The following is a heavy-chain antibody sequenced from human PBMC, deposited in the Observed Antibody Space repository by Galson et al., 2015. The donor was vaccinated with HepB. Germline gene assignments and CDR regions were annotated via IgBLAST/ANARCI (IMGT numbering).Heavy chain of an antibody. J-gene: IGHJ6*02. V-gene: IGHV3-7*01. CDR2: IKQDGSEK. D-gene: IGHD4-17*01. CDR3: ARDYGDNYYYYGMDV. CDR1: GFTFSSCW. Sequence: SLRLSCAASGFTFSSCWMSWVRQAPGKGLEWVANIKQDGSEKYYVDSVKGRFTISRDNAKNSLYLQMNSLRAEDTAVYYCARDYGDNYYYYGMDVWGQGTTVTVSS.